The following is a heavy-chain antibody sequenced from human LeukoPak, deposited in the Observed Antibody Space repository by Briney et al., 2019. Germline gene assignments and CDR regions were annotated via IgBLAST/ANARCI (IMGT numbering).Heavy chain of an antibody. CDR2: INHNSGGT. V-gene: IGHV1-2*02. CDR1: GYTFTGYY. Sequence: ASVKVSCKASGYTFTGYYMHWVRQAPGQGLEWMGWINHNSGGTNYAQKFQGRVTMTRDTSISTAYMELSRLRSDDTAVYYCARVFRQWLVRNAFDIWGQGTMVTVSS. J-gene: IGHJ3*02. CDR3: ARVFRQWLVRNAFDI. D-gene: IGHD6-19*01.